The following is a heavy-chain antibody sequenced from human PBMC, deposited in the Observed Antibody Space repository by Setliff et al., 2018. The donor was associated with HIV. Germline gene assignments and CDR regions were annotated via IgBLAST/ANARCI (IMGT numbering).Heavy chain of an antibody. CDR3: ARDPYWLEGYFDY. J-gene: IGHJ4*02. V-gene: IGHV3-21*01. D-gene: IGHD6-19*01. CDR1: GFIFSGYT. Sequence: GGSLRLSCAASGFIFSGYTMVWVRQAPGKGLECVSSISSSGNFIYYEDSVKGRFTMSRDNAKNSLYLQMDSLRVEDTGFYYCARDPYWLEGYFDYWGPGTLVTVSS. CDR2: ISSSGNFI.